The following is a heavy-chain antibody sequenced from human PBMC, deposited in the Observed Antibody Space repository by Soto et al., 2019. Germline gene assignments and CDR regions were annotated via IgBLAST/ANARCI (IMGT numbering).Heavy chain of an antibody. D-gene: IGHD6-13*01. CDR1: GFTFSSYG. J-gene: IGHJ4*02. CDR3: ARAGQSRGSSWYYFDY. CDR2: IWYDGSNK. Sequence: GGSLRLSCAASGFTFSSYGMHWVRQAPGKGLEWVAVIWYDGSNKYYADSVKGRFTISRDNSKNTLYLQMNSLRAEDTAVYYCARAGQSRGSSWYYFDYWGQGTLVTVSS. V-gene: IGHV3-33*01.